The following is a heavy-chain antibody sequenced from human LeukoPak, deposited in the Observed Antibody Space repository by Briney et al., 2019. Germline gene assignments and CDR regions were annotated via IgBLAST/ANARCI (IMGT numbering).Heavy chain of an antibody. D-gene: IGHD6-13*01. CDR1: GGSFSGYY. Sequence: SETLSLTCAVYGGSFSGYYWSWIRQPPGKGLEWIGEINHSGSTNYSPSLKSRVTISVDTSKNQFSLKLSSVTAADTAVYYCARGLRGGSSWYRYWGQGTLVTVSS. CDR2: INHSGST. CDR3: ARGLRGGSSWYRY. J-gene: IGHJ4*02. V-gene: IGHV4-34*01.